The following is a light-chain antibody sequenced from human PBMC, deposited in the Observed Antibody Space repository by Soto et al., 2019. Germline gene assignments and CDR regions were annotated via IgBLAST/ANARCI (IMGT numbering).Light chain of an antibody. Sequence: SYELTQPLSVSVALGQTARITCGGNNIGSKNVHWYQQKPGQAPVLVIYRDSNRPSGIPERFSGSNSGNTATLTISRAQAGDEPDYYCQVWDSSTVVFGGGTKLTVL. V-gene: IGLV3-9*01. J-gene: IGLJ2*01. CDR2: RDS. CDR1: NIGSKN. CDR3: QVWDSSTVV.